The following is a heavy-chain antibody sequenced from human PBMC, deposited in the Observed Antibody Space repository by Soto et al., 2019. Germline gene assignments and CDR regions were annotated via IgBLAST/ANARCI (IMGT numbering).Heavy chain of an antibody. CDR1: GFTFTSYG. Sequence: GGSLRLSCAASGFTFTSYGMHWVRQAPGKGLEWVAVISYDGTNKYHADSVKGRFTISRDNSKNTLYLQMNSLRAEDTAVHHCAIGRDSSSWSGNWFDPWGQGTLVTVSS. CDR2: ISYDGTNK. D-gene: IGHD6-13*01. J-gene: IGHJ5*02. V-gene: IGHV3-30*03. CDR3: AIGRDSSSWSGNWFDP.